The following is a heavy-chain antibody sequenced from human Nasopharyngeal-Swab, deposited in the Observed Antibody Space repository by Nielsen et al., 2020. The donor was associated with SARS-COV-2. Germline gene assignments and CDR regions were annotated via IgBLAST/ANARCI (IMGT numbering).Heavy chain of an antibody. CDR3: ARVRGGSYQAAFDI. D-gene: IGHD1-26*01. CDR1: GFSFSSYS. CDR2: ISYDGSNK. J-gene: IGHJ3*02. Sequence: GESLKISCAASGFSFSSYSMNWVRQAPGKGLEWVAVISYDGSNKYYADSVKGRFTISRDNSKNTLYLQMNSLRAEDTAVYYCARVRGGSYQAAFDIWGQGTMVTVSS. V-gene: IGHV3-30*03.